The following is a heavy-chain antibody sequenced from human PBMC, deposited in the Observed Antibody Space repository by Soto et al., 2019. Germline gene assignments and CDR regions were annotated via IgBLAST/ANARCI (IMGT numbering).Heavy chain of an antibody. V-gene: IGHV3-74*01. J-gene: IGHJ5*02. D-gene: IGHD3-9*01. Sequence: LRLSCAASGFTFSSYWMHWVRQAPGKGLVWVSRINSDGSSTSYADSVKGRFTISRDNAKNTLYLQMNSLRAEDTAVYYCVKVSTFYDILTGYYSTNFFDPWGQGTLVTVSS. CDR1: GFTFSSYW. CDR2: INSDGSST. CDR3: VKVSTFYDILTGYYSTNFFDP.